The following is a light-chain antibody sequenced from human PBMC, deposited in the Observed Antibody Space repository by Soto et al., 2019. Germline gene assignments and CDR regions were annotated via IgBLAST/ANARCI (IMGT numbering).Light chain of an antibody. Sequence: EIVLTQSPATLSLSPGERATLSCRASQNIDSYLAWYQQKPGQAPRLLIYDASNRATGIPARFSGSGSGTDFTLTIRSLEPEDFAVYYCQQRSSWPLTFGGGTKVGIK. CDR1: QNIDSY. V-gene: IGKV3-11*01. CDR3: QQRSSWPLT. J-gene: IGKJ4*01. CDR2: DAS.